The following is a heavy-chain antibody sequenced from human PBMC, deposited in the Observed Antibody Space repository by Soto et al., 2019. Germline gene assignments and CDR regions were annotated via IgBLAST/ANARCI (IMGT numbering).Heavy chain of an antibody. CDR2: INAYNGNT. CDR1: GYTFTSYG. CDR3: ARVLPPFDP. J-gene: IGHJ5*02. V-gene: IGHV1-18*01. Sequence: QVQLVQSGAEVKKPGASVKVSCKASGYTFTSYGISWVRQAPGQGVEWMGWINAYNGNTNYAQKLQGRVTMATDTATSPAYMELRSLISDDTAVYYCARVLPPFDPWGQGTLVTVSS.